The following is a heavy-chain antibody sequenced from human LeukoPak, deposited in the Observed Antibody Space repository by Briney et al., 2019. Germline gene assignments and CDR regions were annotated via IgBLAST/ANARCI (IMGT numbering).Heavy chain of an antibody. J-gene: IGHJ5*02. CDR3: AKGYCGGDDCFNWFDP. V-gene: IGHV3-30*02. CDR1: GFHFSSYG. CDR2: KLYDSSNK. D-gene: IGHD2-21*02. Sequence: GGSLSLSCAASGFHFSSYGMHWVRPAPRKGRAWVAFKLYDSSNKYYEHSVKGRFTISIDTSKNQLYLQMNSLSAADTAVYYCAKGYCGGDDCFNWFDPWGQGTLVTVSS.